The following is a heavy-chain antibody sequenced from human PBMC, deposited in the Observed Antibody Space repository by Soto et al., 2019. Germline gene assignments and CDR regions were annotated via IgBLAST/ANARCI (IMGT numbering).Heavy chain of an antibody. J-gene: IGHJ6*02. D-gene: IGHD2-15*01. CDR1: GYTFTGFH. V-gene: IGHV1-2*02. Sequence: QVQLVQSGAEVKKPGASVKVSCEASGYTFTGFHLHWVRQAPGQGLEWMGWINPKSGDTNYAQKFLGRVTITRDTSSSTGYMELSGLNSDDTALYYCAKGLWTVGHCSGGSCYDGMDVWGQGTTVTVSS. CDR2: INPKSGDT. CDR3: AKGLWTVGHCSGGSCYDGMDV.